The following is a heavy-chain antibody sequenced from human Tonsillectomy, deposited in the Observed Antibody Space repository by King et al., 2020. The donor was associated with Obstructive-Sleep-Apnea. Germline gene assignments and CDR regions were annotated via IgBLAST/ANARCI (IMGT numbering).Heavy chain of an antibody. Sequence: VQLVESGGGLVQPGRSLRLSCTASGFTFSDYGMGWFRQAPGKGLEWVGFIRSTVFGGTTEYAASVKGRFSISRDDSKPIAYLQMSSLKTDDTAGYDFSRDPPRLGGDPRRSDYWGQGTLVTVSS. CDR3: SRDPPRLGGDPRRSDY. J-gene: IGHJ4*02. CDR1: GFTFSDYG. V-gene: IGHV3-49*03. D-gene: IGHD3-16*01. CDR2: IRSTVFGGTT.